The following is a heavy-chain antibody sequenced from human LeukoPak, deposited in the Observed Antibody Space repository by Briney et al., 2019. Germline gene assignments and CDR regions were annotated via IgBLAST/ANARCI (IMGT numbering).Heavy chain of an antibody. CDR1: NFAFSTYA. Sequence: GGSLRLSRAASNFAFSTYAMTWVRQAPGKGLEWVSSITGSGAGTSYADSVKGRFTISRDNSKSTLFLQMNSLRAEDTAVYYCTKDPNGDYVGAFDFWGQGTMVTVSS. CDR3: TKDPNGDYVGAFDF. CDR2: ITGSGAGT. J-gene: IGHJ3*01. V-gene: IGHV3-23*01. D-gene: IGHD4-17*01.